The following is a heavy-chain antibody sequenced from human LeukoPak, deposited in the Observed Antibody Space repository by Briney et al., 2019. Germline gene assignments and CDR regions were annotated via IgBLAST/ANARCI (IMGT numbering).Heavy chain of an antibody. CDR2: VSGGGVTT. Sequence: GGSLRLSCAASGFTFSSYAMSWVRQAPGKGLEWVSTVSGGGVTTYYADSAKGRFTISRDNSKKTLYLQMNSLTAEDTAVYYCPKQSYASGWNPFDYWGQGILVTVSS. J-gene: IGHJ4*02. V-gene: IGHV3-23*01. CDR3: PKQSYASGWNPFDY. CDR1: GFTFSSYA. D-gene: IGHD6-19*01.